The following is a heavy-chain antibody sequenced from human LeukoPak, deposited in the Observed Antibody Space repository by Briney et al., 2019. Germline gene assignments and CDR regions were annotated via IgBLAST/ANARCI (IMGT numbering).Heavy chain of an antibody. CDR1: GFTFSTYA. J-gene: IGHJ4*02. CDR2: ISGSGGST. D-gene: IGHD1-26*01. V-gene: IGHV3-23*01. Sequence: GGSLRLSCAASGFTFSTYAMSWVRQIPGKGLEWVSAISGSGGSTYYADSVKGRFTISRDNSKNTLYLQMNSLRAEDTAVYYCAKDRRGGSYDYWGQGTLVTVSS. CDR3: AKDRRGGSYDY.